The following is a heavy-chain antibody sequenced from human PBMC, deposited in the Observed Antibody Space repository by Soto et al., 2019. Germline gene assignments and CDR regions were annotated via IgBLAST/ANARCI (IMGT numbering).Heavy chain of an antibody. CDR2: IIPIFGTA. Sequence: QVQLVQSGAEVKKPGSSVKVSCKASGGTFSSYAISWVRQAPGQGLEWMGGIIPIFGTANYAQKFQGRVTITADESTSTAYMELSSLRSEDTAVYYCARSIYSSSSFRNYYYYGMDVWGQGTTVTGSS. V-gene: IGHV1-69*01. J-gene: IGHJ6*02. CDR1: GGTFSSYA. CDR3: ARSIYSSSSFRNYYYYGMDV. D-gene: IGHD6-13*01.